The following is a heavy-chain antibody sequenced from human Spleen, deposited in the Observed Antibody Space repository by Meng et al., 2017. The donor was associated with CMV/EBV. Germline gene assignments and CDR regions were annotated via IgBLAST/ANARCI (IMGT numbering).Heavy chain of an antibody. CDR3: AKDEVSGYSSSGPTDY. CDR1: SFTFSNYA. V-gene: IGHV3-23*01. Sequence: GESLKIYCAASSFTFSNYAMTWVRQAPGKGLELVSGIRSGGGDTYYADSVKGRFTISRDNSKTTLYVQMNSLRAEDTAVYYCAKDEVSGYSSSGPTDYWGQGTLVTVSS. D-gene: IGHD6-6*01. J-gene: IGHJ4*02. CDR2: IRSGGGDT.